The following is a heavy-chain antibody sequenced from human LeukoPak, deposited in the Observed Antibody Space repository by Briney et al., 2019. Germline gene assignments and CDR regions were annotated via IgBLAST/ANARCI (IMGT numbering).Heavy chain of an antibody. Sequence: QTGGSLRLSCVASGFTFSSYAMSWVRQAPGKGLEWVSAISGSGGSTYYADSVKGRFTISRDNSKNTLYLQMNSLRAEDTAVYYCAKGTLYCGGDCYPPLEYGMDVWGQGTTVTVSS. V-gene: IGHV3-23*01. CDR3: AKGTLYCGGDCYPPLEYGMDV. CDR1: GFTFSSYA. J-gene: IGHJ6*02. D-gene: IGHD2-21*02. CDR2: ISGSGGST.